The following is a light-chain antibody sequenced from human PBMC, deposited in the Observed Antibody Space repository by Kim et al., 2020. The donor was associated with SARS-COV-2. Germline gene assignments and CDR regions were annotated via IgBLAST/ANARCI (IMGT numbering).Light chain of an antibody. CDR2: EVT. Sequence: GQSVTISCTGTSSDVGGYNHASWYQQHSGKAPKLIIYEVTKRPSGVPDRFSGSKSGNTASLTVSGLQAEDEADYYCSSYAGNKKLVFGGGTQLTVL. CDR1: SSDVGGYNH. CDR3: SSYAGNKKLV. V-gene: IGLV2-8*01. J-gene: IGLJ3*02.